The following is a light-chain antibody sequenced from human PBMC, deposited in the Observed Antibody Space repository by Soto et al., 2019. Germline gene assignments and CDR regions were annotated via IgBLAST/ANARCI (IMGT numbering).Light chain of an antibody. CDR2: EVS. CDR3: CSYGGRSTNV. Sequence: QSALTQPASVSGSPGQSITISCTGTSSDVGSYNLVSWYQQHPGKAPKLMIYEVSKRPSGVSNRFSGSKSANTASLTISGLQADDEADYYCCSYGGRSTNVFGTGTKLTV. CDR1: SSDVGSYNL. V-gene: IGLV2-23*02. J-gene: IGLJ1*01.